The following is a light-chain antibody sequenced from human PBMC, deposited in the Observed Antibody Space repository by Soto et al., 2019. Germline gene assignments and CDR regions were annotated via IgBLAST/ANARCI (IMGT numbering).Light chain of an antibody. CDR1: QSVLYSSNNKNY. J-gene: IGKJ2*01. V-gene: IGKV4-1*01. Sequence: DIVMTQSPDSLAVSLGERATINCKSSQSVLYSSNNKNYLAWYQQKAGQPPKLLFYWASTRESGVPDRFGGSGSGTDFTLTINSLQAEDVAVYYCNKYYATPHTFGQGTKLEI. CDR3: NKYYATPHT. CDR2: WAS.